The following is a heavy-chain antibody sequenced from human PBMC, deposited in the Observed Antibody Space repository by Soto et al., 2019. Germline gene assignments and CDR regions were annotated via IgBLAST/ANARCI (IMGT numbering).Heavy chain of an antibody. CDR1: GFTFSDYG. J-gene: IGHJ4*02. Sequence: PGESLKISCAASGFTFSDYGMHWVRQAPGKGLEWVAVIWYDGSNKDYADSVKGRFTISRDNSKDMVYLQMNSLRVEDTAVYYCARAGSGWAFDYWGQGTQVTVSS. D-gene: IGHD6-19*01. V-gene: IGHV3-33*01. CDR3: ARAGSGWAFDY. CDR2: IWYDGSNK.